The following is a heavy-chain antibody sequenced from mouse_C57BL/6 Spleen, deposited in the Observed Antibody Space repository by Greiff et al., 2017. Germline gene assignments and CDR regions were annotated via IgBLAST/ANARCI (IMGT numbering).Heavy chain of an antibody. Sequence: EVMLVESGGGLVQPGGSLKLSCAASGFTFSDYYMYWVRQTPEKRLEWVAYISNGGGSTDYPDTVKGRFTISRDNAKNTLYLQMSRLKSEDTSMYYGASYSNYPYYYAMDYWGQGTSVTVSS. CDR2: ISNGGGST. D-gene: IGHD2-5*01. CDR3: ASYSNYPYYYAMDY. V-gene: IGHV5-12*01. CDR1: GFTFSDYY. J-gene: IGHJ4*01.